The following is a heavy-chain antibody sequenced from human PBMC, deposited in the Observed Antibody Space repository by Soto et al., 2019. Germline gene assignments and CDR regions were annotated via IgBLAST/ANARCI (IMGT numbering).Heavy chain of an antibody. CDR1: GGSISSGGYY. V-gene: IGHV4-31*03. CDR3: ARDRRSRGPMGGWPYYYYYGMDV. Sequence: QVQLQESGPGLVKPSQTLSLTCTVSGGSISSGGYYWSWIRPHPGKGLEWIGYINYSGSTYYNPSIKSRVTISVDTSKRRFSLKLSSVTAADTAVYYCARDRRSRGPMGGWPYYYYYGMDVWGQGTTVTVSS. D-gene: IGHD6-19*01. CDR2: INYSGST. J-gene: IGHJ6*02.